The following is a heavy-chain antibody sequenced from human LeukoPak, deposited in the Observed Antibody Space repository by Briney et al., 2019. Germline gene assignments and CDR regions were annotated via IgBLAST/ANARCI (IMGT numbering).Heavy chain of an antibody. CDR2: IKQGGSEK. J-gene: IGHJ6*03. CDR1: GFTVSSNY. D-gene: IGHD6-13*01. CDR3: ARVSSSWYANKYMDV. Sequence: GGSLRLSCAASGFTVSSNYMSWVRQAPGKGLEWVANIKQGGSEKYYVDSVKGRFTISRDNAKNSLYLQMNSLRAEDTAVYYCARVSSSWYANKYMDVWGKGTTVTVSS. V-gene: IGHV3-7*01.